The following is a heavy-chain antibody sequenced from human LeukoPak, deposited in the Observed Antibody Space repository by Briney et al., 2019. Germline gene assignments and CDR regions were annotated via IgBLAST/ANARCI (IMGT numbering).Heavy chain of an antibody. CDR3: ARDSSRWLDLDY. V-gene: IGHV4-59*12. D-gene: IGHD6-19*01. CDR1: GGSISSYY. Sequence: KASETLSLTCTVSGGSISSYYWSWIRQPPGKGLEWIGYIYYSGSTNYNPSPKSRVTMSVDTSKNQFSLKLSSVTAADTAVYYCARDSSRWLDLDYWGQGTLVTVSS. CDR2: IYYSGST. J-gene: IGHJ4*02.